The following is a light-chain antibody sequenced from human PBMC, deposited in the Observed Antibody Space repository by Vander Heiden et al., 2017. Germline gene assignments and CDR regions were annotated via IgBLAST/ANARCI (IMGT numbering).Light chain of an antibody. Sequence: DIQMTQSPSTLSASVGDRVTITCRASQSISSWLAWYQQKPVKAPKVLIYKASSLESGVPSRFSGSGSGTEFTLTISSLQPDDFATYYCQQVNSSPSTFGQGTKLEIK. CDR2: KAS. V-gene: IGKV1-5*03. CDR1: QSISSW. CDR3: QQVNSSPST. J-gene: IGKJ2*01.